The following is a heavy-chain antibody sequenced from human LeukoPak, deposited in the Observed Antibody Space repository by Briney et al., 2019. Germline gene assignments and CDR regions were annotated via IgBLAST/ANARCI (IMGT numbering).Heavy chain of an antibody. J-gene: IGHJ4*02. CDR1: GFTFSSSA. CDR3: TTDPWFGELLYDY. V-gene: IGHV3-15*01. D-gene: IGHD3-10*01. Sequence: GGSLRLSCAASGFTFSSSAMSWVRQAPGKGLEWVGRIKSKTDGGTTDYAAPVKGRFTISRDDSKNTLYLQMNSLKTEDTAVYYCTTDPWFGELLYDYWGQGTLVTVSS. CDR2: IKSKTDGGTT.